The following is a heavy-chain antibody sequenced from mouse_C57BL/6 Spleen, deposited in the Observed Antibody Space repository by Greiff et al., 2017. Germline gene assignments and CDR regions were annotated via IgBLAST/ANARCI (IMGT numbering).Heavy chain of an antibody. CDR2: IDPSDSET. V-gene: IGHV1-52*01. CDR1: GYTFTSYW. J-gene: IGHJ2*01. Sequence: VQLQQPGAELVRPGSSVKLSCKASGYTFTSYWMHWVKQRPIQGLEWIGNIDPSDSETHYNQKFKDKATLTVDTSSSTAYMQLSGLTSEDSAVYYCARGGYLGYWGQGTTLTVSS. CDR3: ARGGYLGY.